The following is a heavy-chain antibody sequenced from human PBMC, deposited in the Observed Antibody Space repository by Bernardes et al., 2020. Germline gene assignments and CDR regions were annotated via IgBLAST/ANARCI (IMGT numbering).Heavy chain of an antibody. J-gene: IGHJ4*02. CDR3: ARDEGTGYSSSWYGPDY. D-gene: IGHD6-13*01. Sequence: AGSLIPSCAASGFTFRSYWMSWVRQAPGQGLEWVANINQDGSEKYYVDSVKGRFTISRDSAKTSLYLQMNSLRAEDTAVYYCARDEGTGYSSSWYGPDYWGQGTLVTVSS. CDR2: INQDGSEK. V-gene: IGHV3-7*01. CDR1: GFTFRSYW.